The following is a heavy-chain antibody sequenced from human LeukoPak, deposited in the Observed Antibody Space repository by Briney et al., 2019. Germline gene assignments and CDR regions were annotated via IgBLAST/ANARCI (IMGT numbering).Heavy chain of an antibody. CDR1: GFTFSSDW. CDR2: INGDGSST. Sequence: GGSLRLSCAASGFTFSSDWMHWVRQAPGKGLVCVSYINGDGSSTNYADSVRGRFTISRDNAKKTLYLQMNSLRDEDTAVYYCVRGRDSWGRGTLVTVSS. CDR3: VRGRDS. V-gene: IGHV3-74*01. D-gene: IGHD3-16*01. J-gene: IGHJ5*01.